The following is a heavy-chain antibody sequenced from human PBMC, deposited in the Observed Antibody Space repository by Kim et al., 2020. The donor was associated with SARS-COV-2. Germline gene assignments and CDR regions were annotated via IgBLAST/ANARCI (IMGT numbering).Heavy chain of an antibody. J-gene: IGHJ4*02. CDR2: IYYSGST. Sequence: SETLSLTCTVSGGSISSYYWSWIRQPPGKGLEWIGYIYYSGSTNYNPSLKSRVTISVDTSKNQFSLKLSSVTAADTAVYYCARHGSRLRRLLFDYWGQGTLVTVSS. CDR1: GGSISSYY. V-gene: IGHV4-59*08. CDR3: ARHGSRLRRLLFDY. D-gene: IGHD5-12*01.